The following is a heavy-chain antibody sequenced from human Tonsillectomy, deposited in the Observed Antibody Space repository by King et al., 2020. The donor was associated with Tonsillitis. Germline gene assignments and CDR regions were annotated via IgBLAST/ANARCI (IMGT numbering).Heavy chain of an antibody. D-gene: IGHD2-15*01. Sequence: VQLQQSGPGLVKPSQTLSLTCAISGDSVSSNSAAWNWIRQSPSRGLEWLGRTYYRSKWYNDYAVSVKSRITINPDTSKNQFSLQLNSVTPEDTAVYYCARGRDYCSGGSCYKDYYFYGMDVWGQGTTVTVSS. J-gene: IGHJ6*02. V-gene: IGHV6-1*01. CDR2: TYYRSKWYN. CDR3: ARGRDYCSGGSCYKDYYFYGMDV. CDR1: GDSVSSNSAA.